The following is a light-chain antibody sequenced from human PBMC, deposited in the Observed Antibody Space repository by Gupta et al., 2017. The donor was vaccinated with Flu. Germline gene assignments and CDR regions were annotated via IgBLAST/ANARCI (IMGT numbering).Light chain of an antibody. CDR3: HREDNFSWT. V-gene: IGKV1-5*03. J-gene: IGKJ1*01. Sequence: PSTLSASVGDRVTITCRASQSFKTWLAWYQQKPGQAPKLLIYKASTLDSGVPSRFSGSASGTEFTLTISSLQPDDFATYYFHREDNFSWTFGEGTKVEVK. CDR1: QSFKTW. CDR2: KAS.